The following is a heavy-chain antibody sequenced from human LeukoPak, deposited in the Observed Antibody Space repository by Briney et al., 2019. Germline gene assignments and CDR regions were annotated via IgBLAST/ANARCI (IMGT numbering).Heavy chain of an antibody. CDR3: AAPGVPAATYYFDY. CDR1: GFSFSIFG. Sequence: GGSLRLSCAASGFSFSIFGMHWVRQAPGKGLEWVAFIRYVGSNKYYADSVKGRFTISRDNSKNTVYLQMNSLRAEDTAVYYCAAPGVPAATYYFDYWGQGTLVTVSS. D-gene: IGHD2-2*01. CDR2: IRYVGSNK. V-gene: IGHV3-30*02. J-gene: IGHJ4*02.